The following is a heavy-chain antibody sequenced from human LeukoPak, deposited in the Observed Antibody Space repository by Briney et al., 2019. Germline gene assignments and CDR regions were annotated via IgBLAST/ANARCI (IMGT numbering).Heavy chain of an antibody. CDR1: GFTFSSYW. V-gene: IGHV3-7*05. CDR3: AREDGYTSGWYGNWFDP. CDR2: IKQDGSEK. Sequence: QPGGSLRLSCAASGFTFSSYWMSWVRQAPGKGLEWVANIKQDGSEKYYVDSVKGRLTISRDNAKNSLYLQMNSLRAEDTAVYYCAREDGYTSGWYGNWFDPWGQGTLVTVSS. D-gene: IGHD6-19*01. J-gene: IGHJ5*02.